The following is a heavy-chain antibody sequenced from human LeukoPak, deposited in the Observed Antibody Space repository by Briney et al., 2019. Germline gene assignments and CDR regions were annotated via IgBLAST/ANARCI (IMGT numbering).Heavy chain of an antibody. Sequence: PGGSLRLSCAASGFTFSSYGMHWVRQAPGKGLEWVSAISGSGGSTYYADSVKGRFTISRDNSKNTLYLQMNSLRAEDTAVYYCAKDRPYYYDSSGYYGYWGQGTLVTVSS. J-gene: IGHJ4*02. D-gene: IGHD3-22*01. CDR3: AKDRPYYYDSSGYYGY. CDR1: GFTFSSYG. CDR2: ISGSGGST. V-gene: IGHV3-23*01.